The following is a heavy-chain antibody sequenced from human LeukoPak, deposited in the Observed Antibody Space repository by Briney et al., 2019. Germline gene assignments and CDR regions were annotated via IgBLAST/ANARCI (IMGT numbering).Heavy chain of an antibody. Sequence: GRSLRLSCTASGFTFGDYAMSWFRQAPGKGLEWVGFIRSKAYGGTTEYAASVKGRFTISRDDSKSIAYLQMNSLKTEDTAVYYCTRGEYYYDSSGYPKSYYFDYWGQGTLVTVSS. CDR2: IRSKAYGGTT. J-gene: IGHJ4*02. CDR1: GFTFGDYA. V-gene: IGHV3-49*03. CDR3: TRGEYYYDSSGYPKSYYFDY. D-gene: IGHD3-22*01.